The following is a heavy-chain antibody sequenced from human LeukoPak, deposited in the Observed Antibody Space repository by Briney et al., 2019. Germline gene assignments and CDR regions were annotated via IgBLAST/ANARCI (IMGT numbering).Heavy chain of an antibody. V-gene: IGHV4-59*01. CDR3: ARLKATVSIHAYFDS. CDR2: IDHGGST. J-gene: IGHJ4*02. CDR1: GGSFSSYY. Sequence: ASETLSLTCTVSGGSFSSYYWTWIRQPPGKGLEWIGYIDHGGSTNYNPSLRSRVSISSDTSKIQFSLELTSVTAADTAVYYCARLKATVSIHAYFDSWGQGALVTVSS. D-gene: IGHD4-17*01.